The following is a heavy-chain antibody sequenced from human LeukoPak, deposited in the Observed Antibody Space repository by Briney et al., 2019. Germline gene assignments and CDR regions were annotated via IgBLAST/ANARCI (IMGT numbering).Heavy chain of an antibody. Sequence: GGSLRLSCEPSGFTLSTYGMHWVRQAPGKGLEGLAIIWYDGSNKYYADSVKGRFTISRDNSKNTLYLQMNSLRAEDTAVYYCATEANYYDSSGYLDYWGQGALVTVSS. CDR1: GFTLSTYG. J-gene: IGHJ4*02. CDR2: IWYDGSNK. V-gene: IGHV3-33*01. CDR3: ATEANYYDSSGYLDY. D-gene: IGHD3-22*01.